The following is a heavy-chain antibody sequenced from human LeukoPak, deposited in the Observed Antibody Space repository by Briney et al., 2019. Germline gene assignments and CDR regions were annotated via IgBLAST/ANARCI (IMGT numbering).Heavy chain of an antibody. CDR3: ARSAHIPPPNYYYGMDV. CDR2: IIPILGIA. Sequence: GASVKVSCKASGGTFSSYAISWVRQAPGQGLEWMGRIIPILGIANYAQKFQGRVTITADKSTSTAYMELSSLRSEDTAVYYCARSAHIPPPNYYYGMDVWGQGTTVTVSS. J-gene: IGHJ6*02. D-gene: IGHD2-2*02. CDR1: GGTFSSYA. V-gene: IGHV1-69*04.